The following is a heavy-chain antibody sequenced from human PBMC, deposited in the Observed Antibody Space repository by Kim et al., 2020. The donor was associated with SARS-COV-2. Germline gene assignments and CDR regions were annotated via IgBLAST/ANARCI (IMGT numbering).Heavy chain of an antibody. CDR2: INHSGST. J-gene: IGHJ5*02. V-gene: IGHV4-34*01. CDR1: GGSFSGYY. CDR3: ARGAVVRGVRGNWFDP. Sequence: SETLSLTCAVYGGSFSGYYWSWIRQPPGKGLEWIGEINHSGSTNYNPSLKSRVTISVDTSKNQFSLKLSSVTAADTAVYYCARGAVVRGVRGNWFDPWGQGTLVTVSS. D-gene: IGHD3-10*01.